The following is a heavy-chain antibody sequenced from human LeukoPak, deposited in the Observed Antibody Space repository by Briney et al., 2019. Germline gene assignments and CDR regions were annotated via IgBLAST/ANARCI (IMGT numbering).Heavy chain of an antibody. CDR2: IIPMFGTG. D-gene: IGHD5-12*01. CDR3: ASLALASRNFFDY. Sequence: SVKVSCKASGGTFSRHAISWVRQAPGRGLEWMGGIIPMFGTGNSAQKFQGRVTITADESTNIAYMKLSSLRSEDTAVYYCASLALASRNFFDYWGQGTLVTVSS. CDR1: GGTFSRHA. V-gene: IGHV1-69*01. J-gene: IGHJ4*02.